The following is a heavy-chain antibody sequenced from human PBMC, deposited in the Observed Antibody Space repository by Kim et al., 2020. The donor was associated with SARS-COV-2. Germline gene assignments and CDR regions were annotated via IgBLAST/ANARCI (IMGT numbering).Heavy chain of an antibody. D-gene: IGHD3-22*01. CDR2: ISAYNGNT. V-gene: IGHV1-18*01. CDR3: ARESRLEDSSGYLDAFDI. Sequence: ASVKVSCKASGYTFTSYGISWVRQAPGQGLEWMGWISAYNGNTNYAQKLQGRVTMTTDTSTSTAYMELRSLRSGDTAVYYCARESRLEDSSGYLDAFDIWGQGTMVTVSS. J-gene: IGHJ3*02. CDR1: GYTFTSYG.